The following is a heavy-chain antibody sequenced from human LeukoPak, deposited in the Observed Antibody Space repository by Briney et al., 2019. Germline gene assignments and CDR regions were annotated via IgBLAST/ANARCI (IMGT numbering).Heavy chain of an antibody. V-gene: IGHV3-53*01. Sequence: GRSLRLSCAASGFTFSSYGMHWVRQAPGKGLEWVSVIYSGGSTYYADSVKGRFTISRDNSKNTLYLQMNSLRAEDTAVYYCARVGPKGVAQDVWGQGTTVTVSS. J-gene: IGHJ6*02. D-gene: IGHD5-12*01. CDR3: ARVGPKGVAQDV. CDR2: IYSGGST. CDR1: GFTFSSYG.